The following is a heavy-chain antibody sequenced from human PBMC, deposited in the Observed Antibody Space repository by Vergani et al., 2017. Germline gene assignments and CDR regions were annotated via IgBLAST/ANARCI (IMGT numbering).Heavy chain of an antibody. CDR3: ARAGAYCSGGSCYPAGGMDV. CDR2: IYYSGST. J-gene: IGHJ6*02. Sequence: QLQLQESGPGLVKPSETLSLTCTVSGGSISSSSYYWGWIRQPPGKGLEWIGSIYYSGSTYYNPSLKSRVTISVDTSKNQFSLKLSSVTAADTAVYYCARAGAYCSGGSCYPAGGMDVWGQGTTVTVSS. CDR1: GGSISSSSYY. V-gene: IGHV4-39*07. D-gene: IGHD2-15*01.